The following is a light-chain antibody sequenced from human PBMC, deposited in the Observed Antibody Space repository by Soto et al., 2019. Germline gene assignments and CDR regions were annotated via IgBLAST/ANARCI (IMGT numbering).Light chain of an antibody. J-gene: IGKJ2*01. CDR2: GAS. Sequence: EIGMTQSPDTLSVSPGDRAALSCRTSQSVSSDLAWYQQKPGQAPRLLIYGASTRATGIPARFSGSGSGTEFTLTISSLQSEDFAVYYCHHYSSWPPYTFGQGTKVDIK. CDR3: HHYSSWPPYT. CDR1: QSVSSD. V-gene: IGKV3D-15*01.